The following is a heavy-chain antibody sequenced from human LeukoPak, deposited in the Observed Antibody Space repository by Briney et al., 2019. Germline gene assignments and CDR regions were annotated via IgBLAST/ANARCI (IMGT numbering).Heavy chain of an antibody. J-gene: IGHJ6*04. D-gene: IGHD2-2*01. CDR1: GYTFTGYY. V-gene: IGHV1-69*13. Sequence: SVKVSCKASGYTFTGYYMHWVRQAPGQGLEWMGGIIPIFGTANYAQKFQGRVTITADESTSTAYMELSSLRSEDTAVYYCARTLGYCSSTSCYLADVWGKGTTVTVSS. CDR3: ARTLGYCSSTSCYLADV. CDR2: IIPIFGTA.